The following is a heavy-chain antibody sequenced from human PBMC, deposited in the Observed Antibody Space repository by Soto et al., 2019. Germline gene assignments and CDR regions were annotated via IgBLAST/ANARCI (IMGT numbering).Heavy chain of an antibody. V-gene: IGHV1-69*13. CDR3: ARATQGGLSKYYFFYGMDV. CDR1: GGTFSSYA. J-gene: IGHJ6*02. CDR2: IIPIFGTA. D-gene: IGHD1-26*01. Sequence: ASVKVSCKASGGTFSSYAIGWVRQAPGQGLEWMGGIIPIFGTANYAQKFQGRVTITADESTSTAYMELSSLRSEDTAVYYCARATQGGLSKYYFFYGMDVWGQGTTVTVSS.